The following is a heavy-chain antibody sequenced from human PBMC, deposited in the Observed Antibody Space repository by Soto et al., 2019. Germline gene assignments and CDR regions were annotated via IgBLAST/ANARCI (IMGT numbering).Heavy chain of an antibody. V-gene: IGHV1-58*01. J-gene: IGHJ4*02. CDR2: IVVGSGNT. CDR3: AVGPTLFDY. Sequence: GASVKVSCKASGFTFTNSAVQWVRQARGQRLEWIGWIVVGSGNTNYAQKFQERVTITRDMSTSTAYMELSSLRSEATAVYYCAVGPTLFDYWGQGTLVTVSS. CDR1: GFTFTNSA.